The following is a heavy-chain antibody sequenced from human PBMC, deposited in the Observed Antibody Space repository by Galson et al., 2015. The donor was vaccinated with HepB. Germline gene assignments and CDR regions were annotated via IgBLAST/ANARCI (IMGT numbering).Heavy chain of an antibody. J-gene: IGHJ4*02. V-gene: IGHV3-30*18. CDR2: ISYDGSNK. CDR1: GFTFSSYG. D-gene: IGHD3-22*01. CDR3: AKDTPLRDSSGYSAYSDS. Sequence: SLRLSCAASGFTFSSYGMHWVRQAPGKGLEWVAVISYDGSNKYYADSVKGRFTISRDNSKNTLYLQMNSLRAEDTAVYYCAKDTPLRDSSGYSAYSDSWGPGTLVPVSS.